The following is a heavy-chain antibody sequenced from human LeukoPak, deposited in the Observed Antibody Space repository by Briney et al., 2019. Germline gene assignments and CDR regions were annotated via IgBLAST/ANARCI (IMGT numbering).Heavy chain of an antibody. Sequence: GGSLRLSCAASGFTFSSYSMNWVRQAPGKGLEWVSSISSSSSYIYYADSVKDRFTISRDNAKNSLYLQMNSLRAEDTAVYYCARGRRITMVRGVIKSNWFDPWGQGTLVTVSS. CDR2: ISSSSSYI. CDR3: ARGRRITMVRGVIKSNWFDP. J-gene: IGHJ5*02. D-gene: IGHD3-10*01. V-gene: IGHV3-21*01. CDR1: GFTFSSYS.